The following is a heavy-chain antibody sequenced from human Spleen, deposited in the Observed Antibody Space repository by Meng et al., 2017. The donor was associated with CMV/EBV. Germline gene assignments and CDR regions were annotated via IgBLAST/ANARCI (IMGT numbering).Heavy chain of an antibody. CDR1: GFMFSSHG. Sequence: GGSLRLSCEASGFMFSSHGMSWVRQAPGKGLEWVSSISGSGGSLKYADSVKGRFTISRDNSKNTVYLQMSRLRAEDTAVYYCARWAGSGGFDSWGPGTLVTVSS. CDR2: ISGSGGSL. CDR3: ARWAGSGGFDS. D-gene: IGHD2-15*01. J-gene: IGHJ4*02. V-gene: IGHV3-23*01.